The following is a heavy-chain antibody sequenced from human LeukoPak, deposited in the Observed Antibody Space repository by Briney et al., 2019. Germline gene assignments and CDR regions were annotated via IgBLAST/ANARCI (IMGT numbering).Heavy chain of an antibody. J-gene: IGHJ6*04. Sequence: GGSLRLSCEASGFTFSSYEMNWVRQAPGKGLEWVSYISSSGSSIYYADSVKGRFTISRDNAKNSLYLQMNSLRAGDTAVYYCAELGITMIGGVWGKGTTVTISS. CDR2: ISSSGSSI. V-gene: IGHV3-48*03. D-gene: IGHD3-10*02. CDR1: GFTFSSYE. CDR3: AELGITMIGGV.